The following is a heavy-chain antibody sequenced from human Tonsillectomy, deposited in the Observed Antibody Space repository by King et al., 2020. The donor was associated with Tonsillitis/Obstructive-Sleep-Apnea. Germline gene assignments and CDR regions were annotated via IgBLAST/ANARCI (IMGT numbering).Heavy chain of an antibody. V-gene: IGHV3-49*04. CDR2: IRSKAYGGTT. J-gene: IGHJ4*02. D-gene: IGHD3-3*01. CDR1: GFTFGDYA. Sequence: VQLVESGGGLVQPGRSLRLSCTASGFTFGDYAMSWVRQAPGKGLEWVGFIRSKAYGGTTEYAASVKGRFTISRDDSKSIAYLQMNSLKTEDTAVYYCTRTQLRFLEWFEYFDYWGQGTLVTVSS. CDR3: TRTQLRFLEWFEYFDY.